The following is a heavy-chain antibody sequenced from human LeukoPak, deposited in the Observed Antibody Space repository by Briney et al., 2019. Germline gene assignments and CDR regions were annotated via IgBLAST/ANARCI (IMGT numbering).Heavy chain of an antibody. CDR3: ARGSGYCSFYYYYGMDV. D-gene: IGHD5-18*01. CDR2: IRFDGSDK. Sequence: GGSLRLSCAASGFSFSSYGMHWVRQAPGKGLEWVAFIRFDGSDKFYRDSVKGRFTISRDDSKNTLYLQMNSLRAEDTAVYYCARGSGYCSFYYYYGMDVWGQGTTVTVSS. J-gene: IGHJ6*02. V-gene: IGHV3-30*02. CDR1: GFSFSSYG.